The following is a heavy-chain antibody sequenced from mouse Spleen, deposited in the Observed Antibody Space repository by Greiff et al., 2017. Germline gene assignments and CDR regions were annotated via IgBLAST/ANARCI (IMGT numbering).Heavy chain of an antibody. J-gene: IGHJ4*01. V-gene: IGHV3-6*01. Sequence: VQLKESGPGLVKPSQSLPLTCSVTGYSITSGYYWNWIRQFPGNKLEWMGYISYDGSNNYNPSLKNRISITRDTSKNQFFLKLNSVTTEDTATYYCALATEAMDYWGQGTSVTVSS. CDR3: ALATEAMDY. CDR2: ISYDGSN. CDR1: GYSITSGYY. D-gene: IGHD1-1*01.